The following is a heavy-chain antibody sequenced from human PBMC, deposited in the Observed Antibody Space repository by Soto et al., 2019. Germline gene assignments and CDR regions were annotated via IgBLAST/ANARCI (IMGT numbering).Heavy chain of an antibody. CDR2: IYYSGST. J-gene: IGHJ3*02. D-gene: IGHD4-17*01. CDR1: GGSISSGGYY. Sequence: SATWSLTCTVSGGSISSGGYYWSWIRQHPGKGLAWIGYIYYSGSTYYNPSLKSRVTISVDTSKNQFSLKLGSVTAADTAVYYCARDSSVMTTHAFDIWGQGTMVT. CDR3: ARDSSVMTTHAFDI. V-gene: IGHV4-31*03.